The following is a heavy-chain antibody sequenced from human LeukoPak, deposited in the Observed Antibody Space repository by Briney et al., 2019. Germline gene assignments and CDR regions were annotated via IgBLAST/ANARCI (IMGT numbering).Heavy chain of an antibody. CDR2: IYADGST. CDR1: GASISSHY. CDR3: ARYYYDSSGYYYKHY. Sequence: SETLSLTCTVSGASISSHYWSWIRQSAAKGLEWIGRIYADGSTTYNPSLQSRVTMSADTSRNQLSLKLTSVTAADTAVYYCARYYYDSSGYYYKHYWGQGTPVTVSS. V-gene: IGHV4-4*07. D-gene: IGHD3-22*01. J-gene: IGHJ4*02.